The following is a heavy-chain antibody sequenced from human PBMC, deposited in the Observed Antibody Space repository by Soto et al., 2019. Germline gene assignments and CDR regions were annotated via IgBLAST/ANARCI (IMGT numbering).Heavy chain of an antibody. V-gene: IGHV4-59*01. CDR3: ARFDLELDALDI. CDR2: LYHSGST. J-gene: IGHJ3*02. D-gene: IGHD1-7*01. Sequence: QVQLQESGPGLVKPSATLSLTCPGSGGSISSYYWSWIRQPPGKGLEWIGNLYHSGSTNYNPSLKSRVTISVDTSRSQFSLKLSSVTAADTAVYYCARFDLELDALDIWGHGTMVTVSS. CDR1: GGSISSYY.